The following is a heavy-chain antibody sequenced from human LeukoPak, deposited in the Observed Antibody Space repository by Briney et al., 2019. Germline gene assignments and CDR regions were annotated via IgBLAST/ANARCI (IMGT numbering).Heavy chain of an antibody. Sequence: GGSLRLSCAASGFTVSSNYMSWVRQAPGKGLEWVSVIYSGGSTYYADSVKGRFTISRDNSKNTLYLQMNSLRAEDTAVYYCAKAMGRTPYYYYGMDVWGQGTTVTVSS. CDR3: AKAMGRTPYYYYGMDV. CDR1: GFTVSSNY. V-gene: IGHV3-66*01. J-gene: IGHJ6*02. CDR2: IYSGGST. D-gene: IGHD2-2*01.